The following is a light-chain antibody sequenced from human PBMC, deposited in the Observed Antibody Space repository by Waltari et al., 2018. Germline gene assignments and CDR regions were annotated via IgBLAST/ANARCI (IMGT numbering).Light chain of an antibody. CDR2: DIT. Sequence: QSALTQPASVSGSLGQSITISCSDTADTVDILYLVSWYQRHPGRAPRLLIYDITQRPSGISDRFSGSKSGKTASLTISGLQAEDEADYYCCSFAGYGIYVFGSGTHVTVL. V-gene: IGLV2-23*02. J-gene: IGLJ1*01. CDR1: ADTVDILYL. CDR3: CSFAGYGIYV.